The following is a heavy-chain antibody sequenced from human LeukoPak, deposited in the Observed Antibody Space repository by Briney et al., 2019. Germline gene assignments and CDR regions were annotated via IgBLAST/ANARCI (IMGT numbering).Heavy chain of an antibody. V-gene: IGHV1-69*06. J-gene: IGHJ6*02. CDR3: GRGNCSTSSCYTLDYYYGMDV. D-gene: IGHD2-2*02. CDR2: IIPIFATA. CDR1: GGTFSNYA. Sequence: ASVKVSCKASGGTFSNYAVNWVRQSPGQDLEWMGGIIPIFATANYAQKFQDRVTITADKSTGTAYVELSSLRSEDSAVYYCGRGNCSTSSCYTLDYYYGMDVWGQGTTVTVSS.